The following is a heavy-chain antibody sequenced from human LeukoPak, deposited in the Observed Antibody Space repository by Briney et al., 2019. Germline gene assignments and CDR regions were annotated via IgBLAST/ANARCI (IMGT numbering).Heavy chain of an antibody. Sequence: SQTLSLTCTVSGGSISSGDYYWSWIRQPAGKGLEWIGHMSTSGSTKYNPPLKSRVTMSVDRSKNQFSLKLSFVTAADTAVYYCARASPDRAFDIWGQGTMVTVSS. J-gene: IGHJ3*02. D-gene: IGHD3-22*01. V-gene: IGHV4-61*09. CDR2: MSTSGST. CDR3: ARASPDRAFDI. CDR1: GGSISSGDYY.